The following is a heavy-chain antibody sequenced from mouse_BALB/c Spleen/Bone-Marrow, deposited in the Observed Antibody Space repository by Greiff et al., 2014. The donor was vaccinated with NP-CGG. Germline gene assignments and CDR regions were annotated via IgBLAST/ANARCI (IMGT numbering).Heavy chain of an antibody. CDR1: GYTFSNYW. CDR3: TTLARSDFDY. CDR2: IYPGNSDT. V-gene: IGHV1-5*01. D-gene: IGHD3-1*01. J-gene: IGHJ2*01. Sequence: EVKLVESGTVLARPGAAVNMSCKASGYTFSNYWMHWVKQRPGQGLEWIGTIYPGNSDTTYNQKFKGKAKLTAVTSTSTAYMELSSLTNEDSAVYYCTTLARSDFDYWGQGTTLTVSS.